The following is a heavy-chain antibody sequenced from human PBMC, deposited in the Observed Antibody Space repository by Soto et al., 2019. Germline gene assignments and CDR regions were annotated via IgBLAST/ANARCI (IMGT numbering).Heavy chain of an antibody. CDR2: IVPIVDTS. J-gene: IGHJ4*02. V-gene: IGHV1-69*12. Sequence: QVQLVQSGAEVRQPASSVKVSCKTSGGTFSSYAISWVRQAPGQGLEWMGGIVPIVDTSTYAQKFQGRVTITADESTSTAYMVLSSLRSADTAIYYCVRVVAIPGYPDNWGQGTLVTVSS. CDR1: GGTFSSYA. CDR3: VRVVAIPGYPDN. D-gene: IGHD5-12*01.